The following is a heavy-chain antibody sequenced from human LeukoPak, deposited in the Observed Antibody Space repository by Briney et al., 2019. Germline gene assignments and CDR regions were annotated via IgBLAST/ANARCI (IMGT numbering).Heavy chain of an antibody. CDR1: GDSISSSHW. D-gene: IGHD3-16*01. CDR2: VYHTGAT. Sequence: SETLSLTCAVSGDSISSSHWWSWVRQPPGKGLEWIGEVYHTGATNYNPSLKSRITISVDKSKNQFSLKLTSVTAADTAVYYCTRGGTDALSYWGQGTLVTVSS. J-gene: IGHJ4*02. CDR3: TRGGTDALSY. V-gene: IGHV4-4*02.